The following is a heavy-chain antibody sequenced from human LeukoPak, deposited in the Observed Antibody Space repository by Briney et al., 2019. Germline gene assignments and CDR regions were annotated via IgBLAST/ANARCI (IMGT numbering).Heavy chain of an antibody. Sequence: GRSLRLSCAASGFTFISYAMSWVRQAPGEGLEWVSAISGSGGSTYYADSVKGRFTIYRDNSKNTLYLQMNSLRAEDTAVYYCAKDQIVGATTPFDYWGQGTLVTVSS. CDR1: GFTFISYA. V-gene: IGHV3-23*01. CDR2: ISGSGGST. J-gene: IGHJ4*02. CDR3: AKDQIVGATTPFDY. D-gene: IGHD1-26*01.